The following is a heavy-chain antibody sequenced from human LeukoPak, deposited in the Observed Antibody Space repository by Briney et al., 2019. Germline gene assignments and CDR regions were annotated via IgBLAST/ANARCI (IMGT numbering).Heavy chain of an antibody. D-gene: IGHD6-13*01. CDR1: RLNLRRYN. V-gene: IGHV3-7*01. Sequence: GVSLRLLCITSRLNLRRYNMVCVRQAPGKGLEGLDTFAWDESAIVYTDSVRRRFTISRDNAKNTVHLKMTGLRAEDTAVYFCVTEYWYRFDYWGQGLLVTVSS. J-gene: IGHJ4*02. CDR3: VTEYWYRFDY. CDR2: FAWDESAI.